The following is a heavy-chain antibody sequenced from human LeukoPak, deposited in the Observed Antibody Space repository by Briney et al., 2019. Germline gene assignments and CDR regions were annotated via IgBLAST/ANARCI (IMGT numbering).Heavy chain of an antibody. J-gene: IGHJ4*02. Sequence: SETLSLTCTVYGGSFSGYYWSWIRQPPGKGLEWIGEINHSGSTNYNPSLKSRVTISVDTSKNQFSLKLSSVTAADTAVYYCARGLDTVDYWGQGTLVTVSS. V-gene: IGHV4-34*01. CDR1: GGSFSGYY. D-gene: IGHD5-18*01. CDR3: ARGLDTVDY. CDR2: INHSGST.